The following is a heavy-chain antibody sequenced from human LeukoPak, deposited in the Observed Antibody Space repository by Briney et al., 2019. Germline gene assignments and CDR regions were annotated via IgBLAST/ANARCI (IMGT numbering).Heavy chain of an antibody. CDR2: ISAYNGNT. Sequence: ASVKVSCKDSGYTFTSYGISWVRQAPGQGLEWMGWISAYNGNTNYAQKLQGRVTMTTDTSTSTAYMELRSLRPDDTAVYYCARVPGVVVNTGHYYYMDVWGKGTTVTVSS. V-gene: IGHV1-18*01. CDR1: GYTFTSYG. CDR3: ARVPGVVVNTGHYYYMDV. J-gene: IGHJ6*03. D-gene: IGHD2-15*01.